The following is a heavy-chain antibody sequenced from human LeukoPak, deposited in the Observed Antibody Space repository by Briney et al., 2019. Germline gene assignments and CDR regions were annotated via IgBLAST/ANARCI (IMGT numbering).Heavy chain of an antibody. Sequence: SETLSLTCTVSGGSISSYYWSWIRQPPGKGLEWIGEINHSGSTNYNPSLKSRVTISVDTSKNQFSLKLSSVTAADTAVYYCARFIVGATPYYYGMDVWGQGTTVTVSS. CDR1: GGSISSYY. CDR3: ARFIVGATPYYYGMDV. J-gene: IGHJ6*02. CDR2: INHSGST. D-gene: IGHD1-26*01. V-gene: IGHV4-34*01.